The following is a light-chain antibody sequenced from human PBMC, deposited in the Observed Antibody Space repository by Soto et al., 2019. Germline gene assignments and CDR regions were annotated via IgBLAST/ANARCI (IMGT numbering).Light chain of an antibody. V-gene: IGLV2-14*01. J-gene: IGLJ3*02. Sequence: QSALTQPASVSGSPGQSITISCTGTSSDVGGYNYVSWYQQHPGKAPKLLIYDVTNRPSVVSNRFSGSKSSNTASLTISGLQAEDEADYYCNSYTSSSNLVFGGGTQLTVL. CDR1: SSDVGGYNY. CDR3: NSYTSSSNLV. CDR2: DVT.